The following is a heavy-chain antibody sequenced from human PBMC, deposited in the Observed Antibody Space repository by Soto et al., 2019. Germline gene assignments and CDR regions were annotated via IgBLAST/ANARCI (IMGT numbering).Heavy chain of an antibody. V-gene: IGHV3-7*01. CDR3: ARAQYSSSSY. J-gene: IGHJ4*02. Sequence: GGSLRLSCAASGFSVSSYWMSWVRQAPGKGLEWVANINPDGSIKYYVDSVKGRFTISRDNAKNSLYLQMNTLRAEDTAVYYCARAQYSSSSYWGQGTLVTVSS. CDR2: INPDGSIK. CDR1: GFSVSSYW. D-gene: IGHD6-6*01.